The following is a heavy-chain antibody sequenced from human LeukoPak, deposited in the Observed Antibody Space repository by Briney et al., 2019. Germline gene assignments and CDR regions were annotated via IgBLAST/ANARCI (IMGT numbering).Heavy chain of an antibody. D-gene: IGHD6-19*01. CDR1: GDSVSSNSAA. Sequence: SQTLSLTCAISGDSVSSNSAAWNWIRQSPSRGLEWLGRTYYRSKWYNDYAVSVKSRITINPDTSKNQSSLQLNSVTPEDTAVYYCARATYSRGSIVSWFDPWGQGTLVTVSS. V-gene: IGHV6-1*01. CDR3: ARATYSRGSIVSWFDP. J-gene: IGHJ5*02. CDR2: TYYRSKWYN.